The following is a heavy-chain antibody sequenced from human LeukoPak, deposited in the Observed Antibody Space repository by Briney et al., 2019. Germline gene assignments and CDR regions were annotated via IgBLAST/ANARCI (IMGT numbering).Heavy chain of an antibody. J-gene: IGHJ5*02. Sequence: GASVKVSCKASGYTFTGYYMHWVRQAPGQGLEWMGWINPNSGGTNYAQKFQGWVTMTRDTSISTAYMELSRLRSDDTAVYYCARGALLRYFYWLLEGGPNWFDPWGQGTLVTVSS. CDR1: GYTFTGYY. D-gene: IGHD3-9*01. CDR3: ARGALLRYFYWLLEGGPNWFDP. V-gene: IGHV1-2*04. CDR2: INPNSGGT.